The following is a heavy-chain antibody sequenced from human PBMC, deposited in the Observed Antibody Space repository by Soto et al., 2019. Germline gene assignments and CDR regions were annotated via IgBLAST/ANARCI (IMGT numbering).Heavy chain of an antibody. CDR2: ISGSGSAT. CDR1: GFSFSTYA. J-gene: IGHJ4*02. Sequence: EVQLLESGGSLVQPGGSLRLSCAASGFSFSTYAMGWVRQAPGKGLEWVSAISGSGSATYYADPVKGRFTITRDNSKDTLYLQMHSLRAGETAVYSCAKDIKGTGTNVMDDSWGQGSLVTVSS. CDR3: AKDIKGTGTNVMDDS. D-gene: IGHD1-7*01. V-gene: IGHV3-23*01.